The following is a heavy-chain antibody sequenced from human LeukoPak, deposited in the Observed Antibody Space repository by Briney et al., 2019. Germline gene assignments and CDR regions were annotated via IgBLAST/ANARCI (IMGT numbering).Heavy chain of an antibody. V-gene: IGHV1-24*01. CDR3: ATSRTGRVVAISGSYFDY. CDR2: LDPEDDEM. CDR1: GYTLPELS. J-gene: IGHJ4*02. Sequence: GASVKVSCKVSGYTLPELSMYWVRQAPGEGLEWMGGLDPEDDEMIYAQKFRGRVSMTEDTMTNTAYMELSSLTSEDTAMYYCATSRTGRVVAISGSYFDYWGQGTLVTVSS. D-gene: IGHD3-22*01.